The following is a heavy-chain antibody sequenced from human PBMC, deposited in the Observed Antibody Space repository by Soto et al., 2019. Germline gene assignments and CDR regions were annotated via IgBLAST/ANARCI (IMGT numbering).Heavy chain of an antibody. J-gene: IGHJ6*02. D-gene: IGHD3-16*02. V-gene: IGHV4-34*01. CDR2: INHSGST. CDR1: GGSFSGYY. Sequence: SETLSLTCAVYGGSFSGYYWSWIRQPPEKGLEWIGEINHSGSTNYNPSLRSRVNISVDTSKNQFSLSLTSVTAADTGVYYCARTNHYDYVWGSYRTYHQFYGMDVWGQGPTVT. CDR3: ARTNHYDYVWGSYRTYHQFYGMDV.